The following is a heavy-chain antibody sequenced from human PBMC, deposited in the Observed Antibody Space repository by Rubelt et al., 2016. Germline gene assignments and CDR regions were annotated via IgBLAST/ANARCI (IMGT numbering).Heavy chain of an antibody. CDR3: ASAVGYQNQGNFQH. Sequence: QVQLVQSGAEVKKPGASVKVSCKASGYTFSTYGISWVRQAPGQGLEWMGWISAYNGNTDYAQKLQGRVTMTTDTSTSTAYMELSSLRSEDTAVYYCASAVGYQNQGNFQHWGQGTLVTVSS. V-gene: IGHV1-18*04. J-gene: IGHJ1*01. D-gene: IGHD3-16*02. CDR2: ISAYNGNT. CDR1: GYTFSTYG.